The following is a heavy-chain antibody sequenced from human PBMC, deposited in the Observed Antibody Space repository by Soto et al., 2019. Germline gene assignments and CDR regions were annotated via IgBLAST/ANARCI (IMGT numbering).Heavy chain of an antibody. CDR1: GYTFTGYY. D-gene: IGHD6-19*01. CDR3: ARGGVVSSGWY. V-gene: IGHV1-2*02. Sequence: QVQLVQSGAEVKKPGASVKVSCKASGYTFTGYYMHLVRQAPGQGLEWMGWINPNSGGTNYAQQFQGRVTMTRETAISTAYMELSRLRSDDTAVYYCARGGVVSSGWYWGQGTLVTVAA. J-gene: IGHJ4*02. CDR2: INPNSGGT.